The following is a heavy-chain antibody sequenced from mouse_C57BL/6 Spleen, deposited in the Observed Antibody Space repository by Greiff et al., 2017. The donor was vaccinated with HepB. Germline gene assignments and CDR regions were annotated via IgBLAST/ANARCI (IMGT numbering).Heavy chain of an antibody. CDR2: ISNLAYSI. D-gene: IGHD3-2*02. V-gene: IGHV5-15*01. CDR3: AIHSVPSGSAMDY. Sequence: EVKLMESGGGLVQPGGSLKLSCAASGFTFSDYGMAWVRQAPRKGPEWVAFISNLAYSIYYADTVTGRFTISRENAKNTLYLKMSSLRSEDTAMYYCAIHSVPSGSAMDYWGQGTSVTVSS. CDR1: GFTFSDYG. J-gene: IGHJ4*01.